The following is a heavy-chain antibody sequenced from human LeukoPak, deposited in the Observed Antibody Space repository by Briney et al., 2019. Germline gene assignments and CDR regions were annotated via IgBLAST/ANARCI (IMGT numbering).Heavy chain of an antibody. D-gene: IGHD2-15*01. Sequence: SETLSLTCAVSGYSISSGYYWGWIRQPPGKGLEWIGSIYHSGGTYYNPSLKSRVTISVDTSKNQFSLKLSSVTAADTAVYYCAREGGSYCSGGSCYSGWFDPWGQGTLVTVSS. V-gene: IGHV4-38-2*02. CDR3: AREGGSYCSGGSCYSGWFDP. CDR2: IYHSGGT. CDR1: GYSISSGYY. J-gene: IGHJ5*02.